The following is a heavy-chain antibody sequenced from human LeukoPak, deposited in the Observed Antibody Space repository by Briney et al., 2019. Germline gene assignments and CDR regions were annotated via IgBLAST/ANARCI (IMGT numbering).Heavy chain of an antibody. CDR2: INTKTGNP. CDR1: GHTFTTYD. Sequence: ASVKVSCKASGHTFTTYDMNWVRQAPGQGLEWMGWINTKTGNPTYVQGFTGRFVFSVDTSVSTAYLQISSLKTEDTAVYYCARGGSSSSVDYWGQGSLVTVSS. J-gene: IGHJ4*02. CDR3: ARGGSSSSVDY. V-gene: IGHV7-4-1*02. D-gene: IGHD6-6*01.